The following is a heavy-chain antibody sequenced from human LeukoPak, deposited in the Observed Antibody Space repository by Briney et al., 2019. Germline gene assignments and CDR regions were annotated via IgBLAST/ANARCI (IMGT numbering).Heavy chain of an antibody. CDR1: GFTVSSNY. D-gene: IGHD2-2*01. CDR3: VREADCSSTSCYAPYFDY. Sequence: PGGSLRLSCAASGFTVSSNYMSWVRQAPGKGLEWVSVIYSGGSTYYADSVKGRFTISRDNSKNTLYLQMNSPRAEDTAVYYCVREADCSSTSCYAPYFDYWGQGTLVTVSS. J-gene: IGHJ4*02. V-gene: IGHV3-53*01. CDR2: IYSGGST.